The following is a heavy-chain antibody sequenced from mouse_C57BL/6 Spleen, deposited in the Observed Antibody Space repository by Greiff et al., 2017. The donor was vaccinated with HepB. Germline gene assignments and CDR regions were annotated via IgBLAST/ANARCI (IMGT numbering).Heavy chain of an antibody. CDR1: GYSFTGYF. D-gene: IGHD4-1*01. Sequence: EVMLVESGPELVKPGDSVKISCKASGYSFTGYFMNWVMQSHGKSLEWIGRINPYNGDTFYNQKFKGKATLIVDKSSSTAHMELRSLTSEDSAVYYCARLGPYYFDYWGQGTTLTVSS. J-gene: IGHJ2*01. CDR3: ARLGPYYFDY. V-gene: IGHV1-20*01. CDR2: INPYNGDT.